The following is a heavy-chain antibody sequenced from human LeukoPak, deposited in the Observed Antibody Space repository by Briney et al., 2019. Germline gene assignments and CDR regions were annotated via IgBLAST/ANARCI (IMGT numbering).Heavy chain of an antibody. V-gene: IGHV3-23*01. CDR1: GFTFSSYA. CDR3: ARHCSSTSCFDS. Sequence: GGSLRLSCATSGFTFSSYAMSWVRQAPGKGLEWVSAISGSGDSTYYADSVKGRFTISRDNSKNTLYLQMNSLRAEDTAVYYCARHCSSTSCFDSWGQGTLVTVSS. J-gene: IGHJ4*02. CDR2: ISGSGDST. D-gene: IGHD2-2*01.